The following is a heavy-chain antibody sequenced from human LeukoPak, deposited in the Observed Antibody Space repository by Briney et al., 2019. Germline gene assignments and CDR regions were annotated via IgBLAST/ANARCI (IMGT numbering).Heavy chain of an antibody. Sequence: PGGSLRLSCAASGFTFSSYSMNWVRQAPGKGLEWVSSISSSSSYIYYADSVKGRFTISRDNAKNSLYLQMNSLRAEDTAVYYCASGPGSCRSTSCSPGDYWGQGTLVTVSS. V-gene: IGHV3-21*01. CDR3: ASGPGSCRSTSCSPGDY. D-gene: IGHD2-2*01. CDR1: GFTFSSYS. CDR2: ISSSSSYI. J-gene: IGHJ4*02.